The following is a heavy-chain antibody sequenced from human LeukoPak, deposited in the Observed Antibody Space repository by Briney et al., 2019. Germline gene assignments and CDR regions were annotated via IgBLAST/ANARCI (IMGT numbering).Heavy chain of an antibody. CDR3: AREPPSGDYIDAFDI. V-gene: IGHV4-61*02. CDR1: GGSISSSSYY. D-gene: IGHD4-17*01. CDR2: IYTSGST. J-gene: IGHJ3*02. Sequence: SETLSLTCTVSGGSISSSSYYWSWIRQPAGKGLEWIGRIYTSGSTNYNPSLKSRVTMSVDTSKNQFSLKLSSVTAADTAVYYCAREPPSGDYIDAFDIWGQGTLVTVSS.